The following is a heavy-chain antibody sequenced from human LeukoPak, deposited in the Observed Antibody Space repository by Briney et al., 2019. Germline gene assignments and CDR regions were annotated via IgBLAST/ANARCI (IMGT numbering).Heavy chain of an antibody. Sequence: PSPTLSLACTVAGGSISSYYWSWVRQPPGKGLELIGYIYYSGSTNYNPSLKSRVTISVDTSKNQFSLKLSSVTAADTAVYYCARVVVPAPERGYFDYWGQGTLVTVSS. D-gene: IGHD2-2*01. V-gene: IGHV4-59*01. CDR3: ARVVVPAPERGYFDY. CDR2: IYYSGST. CDR1: GGSISSYY. J-gene: IGHJ4*02.